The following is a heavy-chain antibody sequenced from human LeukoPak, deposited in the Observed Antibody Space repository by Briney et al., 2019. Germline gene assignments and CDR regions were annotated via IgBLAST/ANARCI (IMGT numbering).Heavy chain of an antibody. D-gene: IGHD2-2*01. CDR2: IYYSGST. Sequence: SETLSLTCTVSGGSISSSSYYWGWIRQPPGKGLEWIGSIYYSGSTYYNPSLKSRVTISVDTSKNQFSLKLSSVTAADTAVYYCARGLIIVVVPAAGNWFDPWGQGTLVTVSS. J-gene: IGHJ5*02. CDR1: GGSISSSSYY. CDR3: ARGLIIVVVPAAGNWFDP. V-gene: IGHV4-39*07.